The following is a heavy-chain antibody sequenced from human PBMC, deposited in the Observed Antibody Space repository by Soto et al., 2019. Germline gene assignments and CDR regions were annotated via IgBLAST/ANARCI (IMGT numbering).Heavy chain of an antibody. D-gene: IGHD1-26*01. V-gene: IGHV1-46*01. CDR3: ARLGDHHAYTGRYVPPVDPDI. CDR2: INPIDGST. J-gene: IGHJ3*02. CDR1: GYTFINYY. Sequence: QVQLVQSGAEVKEPGTSVKISCKASGYTFINYYIHWVRQVPGQGLQWMAIINPIDGSTTYAMKIQERDNGTRYMFANTVDLEVSDLRSEDTAMYYCARLGDHHAYTGRYVPPVDPDIWGQGTMISVS.